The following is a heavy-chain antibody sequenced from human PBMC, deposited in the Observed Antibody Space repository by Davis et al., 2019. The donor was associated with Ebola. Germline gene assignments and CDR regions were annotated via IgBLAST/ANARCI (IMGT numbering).Heavy chain of an antibody. V-gene: IGHV3-9*01. D-gene: IGHD3-16*01. CDR1: GFTFDDYA. J-gene: IGHJ6*02. Sequence: GGSLRLSCAASGFTFDDYAMHWVRQAPGKGLEWVSGISWNSDKIEYADSVKGRVTISRDNAKNSLYLQMDNLRVEDTALYYCAKDLAALLGFNGMDVWGQGTTVIVSS. CDR3: AKDLAALLGFNGMDV. CDR2: ISWNSDKI.